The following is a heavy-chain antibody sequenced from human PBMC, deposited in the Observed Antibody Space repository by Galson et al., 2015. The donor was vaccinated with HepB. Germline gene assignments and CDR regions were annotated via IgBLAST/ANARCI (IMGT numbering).Heavy chain of an antibody. CDR1: GFTSSRYS. Sequence: SLRLSCAASGFTSSRYSMNWVRQAPGKGLEWLSSISYSSSYIYYADSVKGRFTISRDNAKNSLYLQMNSLRAEDTALYYCARGVHQMPYSVRNWFDPWGQGTLVTASS. CDR2: ISYSSSYI. J-gene: IGHJ5*02. V-gene: IGHV3-21*01. D-gene: IGHD2-2*01. CDR3: ARGVHQMPYSVRNWFDP.